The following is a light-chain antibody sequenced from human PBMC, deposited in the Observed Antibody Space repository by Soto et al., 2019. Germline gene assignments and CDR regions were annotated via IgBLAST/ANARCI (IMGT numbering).Light chain of an antibody. V-gene: IGLV6-57*03. CDR3: QSYHSSYPYV. CDR2: EDN. CDR1: GGSIASGY. Sequence: NFMLTQPHSVSESPGKTVTISCTRSGGSIASGYVQWYRQRPGSAPTTVIYEDNQMPSGVPDRFSGSIDSSSNSASLTISGLQTEDEADYYCQSYHSSYPYVFGTGTKLTVL. J-gene: IGLJ1*01.